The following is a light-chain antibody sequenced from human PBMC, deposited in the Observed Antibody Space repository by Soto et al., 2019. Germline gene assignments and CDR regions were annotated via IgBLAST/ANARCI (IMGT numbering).Light chain of an antibody. CDR2: TTS. Sequence: DIQVTQSPSSVSASVGDRVTITCRASQDINNWLAWYQQKPGKAPKLLIYTTSNLQSGVPSRFSGSGSGTDFTLTINSLQPGDFATYYCQQANSFPLTFGGGTQVEIK. V-gene: IGKV1D-12*01. CDR1: QDINNW. CDR3: QQANSFPLT. J-gene: IGKJ4*01.